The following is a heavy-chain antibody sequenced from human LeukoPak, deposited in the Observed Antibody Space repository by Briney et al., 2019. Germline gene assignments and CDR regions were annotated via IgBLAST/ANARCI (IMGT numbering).Heavy chain of an antibody. CDR2: IYYSGST. CDR3: ARAVGDFWSGYSAFDI. V-gene: IGHV4-30-4*08. J-gene: IGHJ3*02. CDR1: VGSIRSGDYY. Sequence: SETLSLTCTLSVGSIRSGDYYWSWIRQPPGKGLEWIGYIYYSGSTYYNPSLKSRVTISVDTSKKQFSPKLSSVTAADTAVYYCARAVGDFWSGYSAFDIWGQGTMVTVSS. D-gene: IGHD3-3*01.